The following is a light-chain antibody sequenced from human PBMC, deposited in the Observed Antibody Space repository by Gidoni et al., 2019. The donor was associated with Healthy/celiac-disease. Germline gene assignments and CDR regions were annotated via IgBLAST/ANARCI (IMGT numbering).Light chain of an antibody. CDR2: SNS. CDR1: TSNIGSTP. J-gene: IGLJ2*01. V-gene: IGLV1-44*01. Sequence: QSVLPQPPSASGTPGQTITISCPESTSNIGSTPVTWYQHIPGASPKLLIYSNSQRPSGVTDRFSGSKSGTSASLAISDLQSEDEADYYCATWVDRLNGLTFGGGTKLTVL. CDR3: ATWVDRLNGLT.